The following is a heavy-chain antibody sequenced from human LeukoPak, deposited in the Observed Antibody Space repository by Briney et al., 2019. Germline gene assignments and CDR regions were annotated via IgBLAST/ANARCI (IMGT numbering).Heavy chain of an antibody. J-gene: IGHJ3*02. V-gene: IGHV1-18*01. CDR3: ARDRKRITMGQGWWVFDI. CDR1: GYTFTCYG. D-gene: IGHD3-10*01. Sequence: ASVNVSCKASGYTFTCYGIRWVGQAPGQGVAWVGLISAYNGNTNYAQKLQGRVTMTTDTSTSTAYMELRSLRSDDTAVYYCARDRKRITMGQGWWVFDIWGQGTMVTVSS. CDR2: ISAYNGNT.